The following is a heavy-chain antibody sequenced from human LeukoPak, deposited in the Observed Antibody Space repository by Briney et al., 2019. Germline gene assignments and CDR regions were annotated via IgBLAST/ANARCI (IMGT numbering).Heavy chain of an antibody. CDR1: GSPCSHYY. D-gene: IGHD6-13*01. CDR2: ISSSNRYT. J-gene: IGHJ4*02. CDR3: ARDCDPLGSWSIDY. Sequence: PWASLRLSCVAPGSPCSHYYVRWIRKGPGKGLKWVLGISSSNRYTNYADSVKGRFTISRDNAKNSLYLQMNSLRDEDTAVYYCARDCDPLGSWSIDYWGQGTLVTVSS. V-gene: IGHV3-11*06.